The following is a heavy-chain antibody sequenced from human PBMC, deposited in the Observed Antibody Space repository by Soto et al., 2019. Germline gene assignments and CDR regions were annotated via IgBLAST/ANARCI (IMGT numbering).Heavy chain of an antibody. V-gene: IGHV3-74*01. Sequence: PGGSLRLSCAASGFSFRSYWMHWVRQGSGKGLEWVSRISHDGSETTYADSVQGRFTISRDNAKNTLYLQMDSLRAEDSAVYYCARVSCTYSSRKVPFDFWGQGTLVNGSS. D-gene: IGHD6-13*01. CDR2: ISHDGSET. CDR3: ARVSCTYSSRKVPFDF. J-gene: IGHJ4*02. CDR1: GFSFRSYW.